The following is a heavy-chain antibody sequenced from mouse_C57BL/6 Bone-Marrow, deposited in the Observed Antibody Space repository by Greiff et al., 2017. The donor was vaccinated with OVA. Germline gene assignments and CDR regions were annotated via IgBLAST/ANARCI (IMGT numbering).Heavy chain of an antibody. CDR2: INPYNGGT. V-gene: IGHV1-19*01. J-gene: IGHJ2*01. CDR3: ARPIYYGSSYEDY. Sequence: EVQLVESGPVLVKPGASVKMSCKASGYTFTDYYMNWVKQSHGKSLEWIGVINPYNGGTSYNQKFKGKATLTVDKSSSTAYMELNSLTSEDSAVYYCARPIYYGSSYEDYWGQGTTLTVSS. CDR1: GYTFTDYY. D-gene: IGHD1-1*01.